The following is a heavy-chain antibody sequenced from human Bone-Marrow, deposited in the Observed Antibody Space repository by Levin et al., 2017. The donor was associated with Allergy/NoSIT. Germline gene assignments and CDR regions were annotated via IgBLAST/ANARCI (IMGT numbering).Heavy chain of an antibody. J-gene: IGHJ4*02. Sequence: GGSLRLSCAASGFTFSSYGMHWVRQAPGKGLEWVAVIWYDGSNKYYADSVKGRFTISRDNSKNTLYLQMNSLRAEDTAVYYCARADPYYYGSGSYYNSSFAFDYWGQGTLVTVSS. CDR3: ARADPYYYGSGSYYNSSFAFDY. CDR1: GFTFSSYG. V-gene: IGHV3-33*01. CDR2: IWYDGSNK. D-gene: IGHD3-10*01.